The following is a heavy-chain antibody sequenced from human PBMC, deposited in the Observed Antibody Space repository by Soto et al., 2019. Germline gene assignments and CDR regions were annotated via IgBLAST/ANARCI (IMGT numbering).Heavy chain of an antibody. J-gene: IGHJ4*02. V-gene: IGHV3-33*01. D-gene: IGHD3-22*01. Sequence: GLPLRLSCAAAGCNCRSYGMHWVRQKTSKGLEWVAVIWYDGSNKYYADSVKGRFTISRDNSKNTLYLQMNSLRAEDTAVYYCARGFYNSDSSGYFFDYWGQGTLVTVSS. CDR2: IWYDGSNK. CDR3: ARGFYNSDSSGYFFDY. CDR1: GCNCRSYG.